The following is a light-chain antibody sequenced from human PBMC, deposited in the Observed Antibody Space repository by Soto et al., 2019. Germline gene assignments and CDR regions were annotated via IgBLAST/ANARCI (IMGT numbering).Light chain of an antibody. CDR3: QHYSSYSST. CDR2: DAS. V-gene: IGKV1-13*02. Sequence: AVRMTQSPSSLSASIGYTVTITCRASQGISSALAWYQQKPGKAPKLLIYDASILESGVPSRFSGSGSGTEFTLTISSLQPDDFAAYYCQHYSSYSSTFGQGTKV. CDR1: QGISSA. J-gene: IGKJ1*01.